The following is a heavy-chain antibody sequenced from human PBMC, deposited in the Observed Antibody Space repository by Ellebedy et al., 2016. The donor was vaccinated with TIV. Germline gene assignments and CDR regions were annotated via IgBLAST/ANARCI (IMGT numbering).Heavy chain of an antibody. Sequence: GSLRLSCTVSGGSITNHYWTWVRQAPGKGLEWIGYIYNSGGTNYSPSLKSRVSISVDTSKSQISLRLKSVTAADTAVYYCARHAVVPTPGFEYWGPGALVTVSS. CDR3: ARHAVVPTPGFEY. D-gene: IGHD2-15*01. V-gene: IGHV4-59*08. CDR2: IYNSGGT. J-gene: IGHJ4*02. CDR1: GGSITNHY.